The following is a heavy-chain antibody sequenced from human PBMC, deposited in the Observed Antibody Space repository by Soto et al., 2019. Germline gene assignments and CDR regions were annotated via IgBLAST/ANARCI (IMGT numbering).Heavy chain of an antibody. CDR2: INPSGGST. V-gene: IGHV1-46*03. CDR3: AREVSHVVVPAAMRSTPWFDP. Sequence: GASVKVSCKASGYTFTSYYMHCVRQAPGQGLEWMGIINPSGGSTSYAQKFQGRVTMTRDTSTSTVYMELSSLRSEDTAVYYCAREVSHVVVPAAMRSTPWFDPWGQGTLVTVSS. CDR1: GYTFTSYY. D-gene: IGHD2-2*01. J-gene: IGHJ5*02.